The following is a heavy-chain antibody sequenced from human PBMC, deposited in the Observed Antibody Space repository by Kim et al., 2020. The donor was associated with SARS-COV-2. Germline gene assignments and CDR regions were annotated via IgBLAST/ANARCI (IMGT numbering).Heavy chain of an antibody. V-gene: IGHV3-15*01. D-gene: IGHD3-22*01. CDR3: TTSSDYYDSSGSLFDY. Sequence: PVKGRFTISRDDSKNTLYLQMNSLKTEDTAVYYCTTSSDYYDSSGSLFDYWGQGTLVTVSS. J-gene: IGHJ4*02.